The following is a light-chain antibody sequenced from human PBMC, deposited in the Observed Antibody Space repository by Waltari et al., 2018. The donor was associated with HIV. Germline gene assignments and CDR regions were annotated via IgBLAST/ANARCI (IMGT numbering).Light chain of an antibody. V-gene: IGLV1-40*01. CDR1: SSNLRTGSD. J-gene: IGLJ2*01. CDR3: QSYDVSLSGSI. Sequence: QPVLTQPPSVSGPPGPRVTISCTGSSSNLRTGSDVHGYQQLPGTAPKLLINGNINRPSGVSDRFSDFKSGTSASLAITVLQTEDEADYYCQSYDVSLSGSIFGGGTKLTVL. CDR2: GNI.